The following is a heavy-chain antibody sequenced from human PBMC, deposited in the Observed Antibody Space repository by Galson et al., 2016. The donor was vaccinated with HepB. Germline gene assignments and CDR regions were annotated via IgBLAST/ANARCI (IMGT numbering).Heavy chain of an antibody. Sequence: SVKVSCKASGYTFSTYAIHWVRQAPGQSLEWMGWINGGNGNTKFSHKFQGRVAFTSDTSASTAYMELSSLRSEDTAVFYCARGSDVTCRGGDCTLDNWGPGTLVTVSS. D-gene: IGHD2-21*02. J-gene: IGHJ4*02. CDR3: ARGSDVTCRGGDCTLDN. CDR1: GYTFSTYA. V-gene: IGHV1-3*01. CDR2: INGGNGNT.